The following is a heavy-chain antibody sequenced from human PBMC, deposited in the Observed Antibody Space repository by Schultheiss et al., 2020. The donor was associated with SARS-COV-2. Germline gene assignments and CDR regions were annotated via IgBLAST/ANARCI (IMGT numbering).Heavy chain of an antibody. CDR3: ARDLLYYDSSGYPYY. CDR2: IYHSGST. D-gene: IGHD3-22*01. J-gene: IGHJ4*02. V-gene: IGHV4-34*01. Sequence: SETLSLTCAVYGGSFSGSYWSWIRQPPGKGLEWIGEIYHSGSTNYNPSLKSRVTISVDTSKNQFSLKLSSVTAADTAVYYCARDLLYYDSSGYPYYWGQGTLVTVSS. CDR1: GGSFSGSY.